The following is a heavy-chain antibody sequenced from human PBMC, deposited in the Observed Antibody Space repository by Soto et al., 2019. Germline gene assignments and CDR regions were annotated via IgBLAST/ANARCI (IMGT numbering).Heavy chain of an antibody. Sequence: GASAKVSCKACGGTFSSYAISWVRQAPGQGLEWMGGIIPIFGTANYAQKFQGRVTITADESTSTAYMELSSLRSEDTAVYYCAGGYCGGDCYYRYFQHWGQGTLVTVSS. D-gene: IGHD2-21*02. CDR2: IIPIFGTA. CDR1: GGTFSSYA. CDR3: AGGYCGGDCYYRYFQH. J-gene: IGHJ1*01. V-gene: IGHV1-69*13.